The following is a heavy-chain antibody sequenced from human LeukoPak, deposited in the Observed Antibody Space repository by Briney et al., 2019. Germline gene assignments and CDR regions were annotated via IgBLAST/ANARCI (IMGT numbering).Heavy chain of an antibody. CDR3: ARDWVCSSTSCGWFDP. CDR2: ISAYNGNT. V-gene: IGHV1-18*01. Sequence: EASVKVSCKASGYTFTSYGISWVRQAPGQGLEWMGWISAYNGNTNYAQKLQGRVTMTTDTSTSTAYMELRSLRSDDTAVYYCARDWVCSSTSCGWFDPWGQGTLVTVSS. J-gene: IGHJ5*02. CDR1: GYTFTSYG. D-gene: IGHD2-2*01.